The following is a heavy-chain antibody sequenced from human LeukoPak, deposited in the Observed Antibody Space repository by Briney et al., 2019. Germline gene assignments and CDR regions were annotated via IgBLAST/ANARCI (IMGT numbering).Heavy chain of an antibody. J-gene: IGHJ4*02. Sequence: GGSLRLSCAASGFTFSSYGMHWVRQAPGKGLEWVAVISYDGSNKYYADSVKGRFTISRDNSKNTLYLQMNSLRAEGTAVYYCAKREDTAIDYWGQGTLVTVSS. CDR1: GFTFSSYG. CDR2: ISYDGSNK. D-gene: IGHD5-18*01. V-gene: IGHV3-30*18. CDR3: AKREDTAIDY.